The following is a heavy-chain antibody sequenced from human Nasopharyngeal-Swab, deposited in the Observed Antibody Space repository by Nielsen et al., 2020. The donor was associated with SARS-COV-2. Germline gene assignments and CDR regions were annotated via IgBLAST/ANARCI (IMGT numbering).Heavy chain of an antibody. J-gene: IGHJ3*02. CDR2: ISASGGST. CDR3: AKDDVVRGDAFDI. V-gene: IGHV3-23*01. CDR1: GFTSNIYA. Sequence: ESLRLSCLASGFTSNIYAMAWVRRIPGRGLQWVSGISASGGSTYYTDSVKGRFAVSRDNSRHPLYLQMHSLRVEDTALYYCAKDDVVRGDAFDIWGQGTMVTVSS. D-gene: IGHD3-10*01.